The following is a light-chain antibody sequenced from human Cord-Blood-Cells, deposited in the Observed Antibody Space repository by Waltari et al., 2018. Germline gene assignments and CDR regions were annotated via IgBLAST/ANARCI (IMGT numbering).Light chain of an antibody. CDR2: EGS. V-gene: IGLV2-23*01. Sequence: QSVLTQPASVSGSPGQSITISCTGTSSDVGSYNLVSWYQQHPGKAPKLMIYEGSKRPPGVSNRFSGSKSGNTASLTSSGLQAEDEADYYCCSYAGSSTLFGGGTKLTVL. CDR1: SSDVGSYNL. J-gene: IGLJ2*01. CDR3: CSYAGSSTL.